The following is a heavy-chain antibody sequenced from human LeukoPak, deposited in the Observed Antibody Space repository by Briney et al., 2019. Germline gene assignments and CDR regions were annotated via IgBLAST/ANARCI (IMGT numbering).Heavy chain of an antibody. CDR1: GGTFTSYA. CDR2: IIPVFGTS. J-gene: IGHJ6*03. Sequence: ASVKVSCKASGGTFTSYAVNWMRQAPGQGLEWMGGIIPVFGTSNYAQKFLDRVTITTDTSTSTAYMELSSLRFEDTAVYYCALHYDFYSGYPNFYYYMDVWGKGTTVTVSS. CDR3: ALHYDFYSGYPNFYYYMDV. D-gene: IGHD3-3*01. V-gene: IGHV1-69*05.